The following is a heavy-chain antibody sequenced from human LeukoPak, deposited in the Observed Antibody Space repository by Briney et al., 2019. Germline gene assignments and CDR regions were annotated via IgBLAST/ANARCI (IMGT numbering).Heavy chain of an antibody. D-gene: IGHD2-15*01. CDR2: IKSKAYGGTT. V-gene: IGHV3-49*03. J-gene: IGHJ4*02. Sequence: PGGSLRLSCITSGFTFGDYALSWFRQAPGKGLQWVGFIKSKAYGGTTEYASSVKGRFTISRDDSKSIAYVQMNSLKTDDTAVYYCTRIAPSCSDYSCYSFDYWGQGTLVTVSS. CDR3: TRIAPSCSDYSCYSFDY. CDR1: GFTFGDYA.